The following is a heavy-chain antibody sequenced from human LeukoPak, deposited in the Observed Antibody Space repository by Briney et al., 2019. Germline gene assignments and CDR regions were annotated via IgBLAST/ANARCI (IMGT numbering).Heavy chain of an antibody. Sequence: SETLSLTCGVSGGSISTTSWWTWVRQPPGEGLEWIGEVHLSGRTHYNPSLESRVTMSVDMSENHISLRLTSVTAADTAVYYCAREGGPYRPLDYSGQGTLVTVSS. J-gene: IGHJ4*02. CDR1: GGSISTTSW. V-gene: IGHV4-4*02. CDR2: VHLSGRT. CDR3: AREGGPYRPLDY.